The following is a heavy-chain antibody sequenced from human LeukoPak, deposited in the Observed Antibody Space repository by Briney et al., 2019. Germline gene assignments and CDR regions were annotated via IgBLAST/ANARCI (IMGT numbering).Heavy chain of an antibody. Sequence: ASAKVSCKASGYTFTSYYMHWVRQAPGQGLEWMGIINPSGGSTSYAQKFQGRVTMTRDTSTSTVYMELSSLRSEDTAVYYCARDLGTGWLQLLPGFDYWGQGTLVTVSS. J-gene: IGHJ4*02. CDR1: GYTFTSYY. CDR2: INPSGGST. CDR3: ARDLGTGWLQLLPGFDY. V-gene: IGHV1-46*01. D-gene: IGHD5-24*01.